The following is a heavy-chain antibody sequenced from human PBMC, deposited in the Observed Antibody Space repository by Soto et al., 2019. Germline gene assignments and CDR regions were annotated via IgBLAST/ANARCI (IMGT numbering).Heavy chain of an antibody. CDR1: GFTFSDAW. J-gene: IGHJ6*01. D-gene: IGHD3-10*01. V-gene: IGHV3-15*01. Sequence: EVQLVESGGGMVMPGGSLRLSCAASGFTFSDAWMTWIRQAPGTGLQCVGRIKRKIDGETTDYAAPVKGRFTISRDDSKNTLYLQMNSLKVEDTAMYYCVTDRGGGMDVWGQGTTVTVSS. CDR2: IKRKIDGETT. CDR3: VTDRGGGMDV.